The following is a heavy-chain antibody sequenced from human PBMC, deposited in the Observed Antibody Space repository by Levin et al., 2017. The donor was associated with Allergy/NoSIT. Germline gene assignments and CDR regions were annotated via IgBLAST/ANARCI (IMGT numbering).Heavy chain of an antibody. V-gene: IGHV3-23*01. Sequence: PGGSLRLSCAVSGFTFSNYGMSWVRQAPGKGLEWVSAISTSGGGTYYADSVKGRFTISRDNSKNTLYLQMNSLRAEDTAVYYCARVQSNWNYDDYDMDVWGQGTTVTVSS. CDR1: GFTFSNYG. CDR2: ISTSGGGT. CDR3: ARVQSNWNYDDYDMDV. J-gene: IGHJ6*02. D-gene: IGHD1-1*01.